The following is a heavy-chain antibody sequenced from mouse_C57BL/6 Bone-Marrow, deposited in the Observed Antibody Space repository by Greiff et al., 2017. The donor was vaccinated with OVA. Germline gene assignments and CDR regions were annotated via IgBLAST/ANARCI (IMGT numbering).Heavy chain of an antibody. D-gene: IGHD1-1*01. CDR3: TAPHTDYFDY. Sequence: VQLQQSGAELVRPGASVKLSCTASGFNIKDDYMHWVKQRPEQGLEWIGWIDSENGVPEYASKLQGKATITADTTSTTAYLQLSSLTSEDTAVDYCTAPHTDYFDYWGQGTTLTVSS. J-gene: IGHJ2*01. CDR2: IDSENGVP. V-gene: IGHV14-4*01. CDR1: GFNIKDDY.